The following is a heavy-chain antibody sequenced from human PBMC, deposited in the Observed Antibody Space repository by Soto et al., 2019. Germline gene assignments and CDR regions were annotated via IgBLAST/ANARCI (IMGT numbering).Heavy chain of an antibody. CDR1: GYTFSSHG. V-gene: IGHV1-18*04. CDR3: AKSHPTWLNGMDV. Sequence: ASVKVSCKASGYTFSSHGISWVRQAPGQGLEWMGWISGYNGNTNYAQKLQAKVTMTTDTSTSTAYMELRSLRSDDTAVYFCAKSHPTWLNGMDVWGQGTTVTVS. CDR2: ISGYNGNT. J-gene: IGHJ6*02. D-gene: IGHD5-12*01.